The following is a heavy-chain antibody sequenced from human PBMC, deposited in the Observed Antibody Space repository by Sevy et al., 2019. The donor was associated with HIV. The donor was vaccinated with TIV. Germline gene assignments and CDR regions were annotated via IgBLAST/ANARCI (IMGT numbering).Heavy chain of an antibody. V-gene: IGHV4-59*01. CDR1: GDSIINYY. Sequence: SETLSLTCSVSGDSIINYYWSWIRQPPGRGLEWIGYIYHTGSTTYSPSLKSRVTISIDTSKNQFSLKMKSMTAADTAVYYCARVGPASGSYFDFWGQRTLVTDSS. CDR3: ARVGPASGSYFDF. J-gene: IGHJ4*02. D-gene: IGHD3-10*01. CDR2: IYHTGST.